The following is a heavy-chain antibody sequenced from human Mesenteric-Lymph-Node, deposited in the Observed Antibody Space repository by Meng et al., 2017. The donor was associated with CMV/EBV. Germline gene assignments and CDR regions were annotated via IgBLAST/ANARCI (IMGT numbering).Heavy chain of an antibody. CDR2: INPNSGGT. J-gene: IGHJ4*02. Sequence: ASVKVSCKASGYTFTGYYMHWVRQAPGQGLDWMGWINPNSGGTNYAQMFQGRVTMTRDTSISTAYMELSRLRSDDTAVYYCAPQTGFGYAPTFDYWGQGTLVTVSS. CDR1: GYTFTGYY. CDR3: APQTGFGYAPTFDY. D-gene: IGHD2-2*01. V-gene: IGHV1-2*02.